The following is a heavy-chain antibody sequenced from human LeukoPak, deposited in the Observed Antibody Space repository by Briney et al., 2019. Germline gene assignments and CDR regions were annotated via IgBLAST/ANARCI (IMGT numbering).Heavy chain of an antibody. CDR1: GFNFNIYE. J-gene: IGHJ3*01. CDR3: ARDAFYYGSARTASFDL. CDR2: ISSSRTTI. V-gene: IGHV3-48*03. Sequence: PGGSLRLSCAASGFNFNIYEMNWVRRAPGKGLEWVSFISSSRTTIYYADSVKGRFTISRDNAKNSLYPQMTSLRVEDTALYYCARDAFYYGSARTASFDLWGQGTMVTVSS. D-gene: IGHD3-10*01.